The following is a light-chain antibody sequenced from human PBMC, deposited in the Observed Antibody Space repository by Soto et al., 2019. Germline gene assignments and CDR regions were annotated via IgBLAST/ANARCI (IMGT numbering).Light chain of an antibody. CDR2: NVS. Sequence: VVVTQSPLSLPVTLGQPASISCRSSQSLLSSDGYTSLNWFHKRPGQSPRSLLYNVSNRDSGVPDRFSGSGSGTAFTLRISRVEADDVVIYFCMQGTHWPRTFGGGTKVEIK. CDR3: MQGTHWPRT. V-gene: IGKV2-30*01. CDR1: QSLLSSDGYTS. J-gene: IGKJ4*01.